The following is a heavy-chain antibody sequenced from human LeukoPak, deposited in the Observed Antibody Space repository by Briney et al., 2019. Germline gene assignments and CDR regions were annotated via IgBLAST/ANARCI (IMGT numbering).Heavy chain of an antibody. D-gene: IGHD4-17*01. Sequence: EGSLRLSCAASGFNFGSNWMSWVRQAPGKGLEWVANIKQDGSEKYYVDSVKGRFTISRDNAKNSLYLQMNSLRAEDTAVYYCAREGPSVTPYYWGQGTLVTVSS. V-gene: IGHV3-7*01. CDR1: GFNFGSNW. CDR2: IKQDGSEK. J-gene: IGHJ4*02. CDR3: AREGPSVTPYY.